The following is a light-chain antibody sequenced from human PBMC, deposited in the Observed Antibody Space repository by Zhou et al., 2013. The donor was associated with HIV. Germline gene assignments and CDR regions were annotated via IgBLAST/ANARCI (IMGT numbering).Light chain of an antibody. CDR1: SSNIGKNF. CDR3: GTWDSSLSAVV. V-gene: IGLV1-51*01. CDR2: DNN. Sequence: QSVLTQPPSVSAAPGQKVTISCSGSSSNIGKNFVSWYQQLPGTAPKLLIYDNNKRPSGIPDRFSGSKSGTSATLDITGLQTGDEAVYYCGTWDSSLSAVVFGGGTKLTVL. J-gene: IGLJ2*01.